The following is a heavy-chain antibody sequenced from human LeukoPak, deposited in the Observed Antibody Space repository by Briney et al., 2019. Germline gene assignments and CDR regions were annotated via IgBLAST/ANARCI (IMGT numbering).Heavy chain of an antibody. Sequence: GGSLRLSCAVSGFTFSRYAMNWVRQAPGKELEWISGINIRSSGTYYADSVRGRFTISRDDSKNTLYLQMNTLSVEDTGVYYCAKLLGTMWPMWGLGVWGQGTTVTVSS. J-gene: IGHJ6*02. CDR1: GFTFSRYA. CDR3: AKLLGTMWPMWGLGV. V-gene: IGHV3-23*01. CDR2: INIRSSGT. D-gene: IGHD2-8*02.